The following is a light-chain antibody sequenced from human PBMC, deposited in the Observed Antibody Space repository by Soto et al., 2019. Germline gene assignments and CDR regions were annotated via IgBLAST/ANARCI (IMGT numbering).Light chain of an antibody. J-gene: IGKJ1*01. CDR1: QSISSY. CDR2: GAT. CDR3: QQYYSYPPWT. V-gene: IGKV1-39*01. Sequence: DIQMTQSPSSLSASIGDRVTITCRASQSISSYLNWYQQKPGKAPMLLIYGATNLQSGVPSRFSGSGSRTDFTLTISCLQSEDFATYYCQQYYSYPPWTFGQGTKVDIK.